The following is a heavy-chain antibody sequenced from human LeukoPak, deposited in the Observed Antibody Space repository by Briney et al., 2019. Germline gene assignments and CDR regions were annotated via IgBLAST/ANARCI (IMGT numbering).Heavy chain of an antibody. CDR1: GFTFSSYA. CDR2: IGTSGAKT. D-gene: IGHD2-15*01. Sequence: GGSLRLSCAATGFTFSSYAMSWVRQAPGKGLEWVSTIGTSGAKTYYADSVRGRFTVSRDNSKSTLYLQTNSLRADDTAVYYCAKAAVGDSATPWFDPWGQGTLATVSS. J-gene: IGHJ5*02. V-gene: IGHV3-23*01. CDR3: AKAAVGDSATPWFDP.